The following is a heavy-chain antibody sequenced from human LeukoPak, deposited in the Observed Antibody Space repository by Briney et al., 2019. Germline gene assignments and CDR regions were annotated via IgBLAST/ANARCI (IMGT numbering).Heavy chain of an antibody. CDR2: IFGGGGT. J-gene: IGHJ4*02. CDR1: GFNVNSNY. CDR3: ARQRRSLGYPFDY. Sequence: PGGSLRLSCTASGFNVNSNYMSWVRQVPGKGLEWVSVIFGGGGTYYADSVKGRFTISRDNLNNTLYVQMSSLRAEDTAVYYCARQRRSLGYPFDYWGQGTLVTVSS. D-gene: IGHD3-16*02. V-gene: IGHV3-66*04.